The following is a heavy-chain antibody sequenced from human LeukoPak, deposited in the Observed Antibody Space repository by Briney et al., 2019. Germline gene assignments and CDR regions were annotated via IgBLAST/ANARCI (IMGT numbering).Heavy chain of an antibody. CDR1: GWTFTGYY. Sequence: RWDSVTLTCKVYGWTFTGYYWRWIRQPPGKGLEWIGVINPSGGTNYNPSIKSRVTISADTSKNQCSLKLSSVTAADTAVYYCARGGGLAAGVGGRLFDYWGQGTLVTVSS. J-gene: IGHJ4*02. CDR2: INPSGGT. CDR3: ARGGGLAAGVGGRLFDY. V-gene: IGHV4-34*01. D-gene: IGHD6-13*01.